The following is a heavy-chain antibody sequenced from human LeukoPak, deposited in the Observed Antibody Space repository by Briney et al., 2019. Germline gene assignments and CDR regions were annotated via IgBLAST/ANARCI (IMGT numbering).Heavy chain of an antibody. CDR1: GFTFSSYA. CDR2: ISSNGGST. V-gene: IGHV3-64*04. J-gene: IGHJ4*02. Sequence: GGSLRLSCSASGFTFSSYAMHWVRQAPGKGLEYVSAISSNGGSTYYADSVKGRVTISRDNAKNSLYLQMNSLRVEDTAVYYCARVGEGYFDYWGQGTLVTVST. CDR3: ARVGEGYFDY. D-gene: IGHD1-26*01.